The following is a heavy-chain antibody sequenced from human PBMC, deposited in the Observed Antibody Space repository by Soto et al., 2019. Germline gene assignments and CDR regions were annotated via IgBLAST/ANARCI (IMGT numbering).Heavy chain of an antibody. CDR3: TKGASNYYYYYYMDV. CDR2: ISGSGGST. CDR1: GFTFSSYA. J-gene: IGHJ6*03. Sequence: GGSLRLSCAASGFTFSSYAMSWVRQAPGKGLEWVSAISGSGGSTYYADSVKGRFTISRDNSKNTLYLQMNSLRAEDTAVYYCTKGASNYYYYYYMDVWGKGTTVTVSS. V-gene: IGHV3-23*01.